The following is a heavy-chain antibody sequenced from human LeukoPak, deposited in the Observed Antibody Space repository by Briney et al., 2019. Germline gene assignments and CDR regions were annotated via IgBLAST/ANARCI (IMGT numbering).Heavy chain of an antibody. Sequence: PSETLSLTCAVYGGSFSGYYWSWIRQPPGKGLEWIGEINHSGSTNYNPSLKSRVTISVDTSKNQFSLKLSSVTAADTAVYYCARGLIGGYYFDYWGHGTLVNVSS. CDR1: GGSFSGYY. CDR2: INHSGST. J-gene: IGHJ4*01. V-gene: IGHV4-34*01. D-gene: IGHD3-16*01. CDR3: ARGLIGGYYFDY.